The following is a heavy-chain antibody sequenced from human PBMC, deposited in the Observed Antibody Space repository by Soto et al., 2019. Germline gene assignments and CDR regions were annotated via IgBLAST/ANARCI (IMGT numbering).Heavy chain of an antibody. CDR2: IYYSGST. J-gene: IGHJ4*02. Sequence: PSETLSLTCTVSGGSISSSSYYWGWIRQPPGKGLEWIGSIYYSGSTYYNPSLKSRVTISVDTSKNQFSLKLSSVTAADTAVYYCASPLSGSYTDFDYWGQGTLVTVS. CDR1: GGSISSSSYY. V-gene: IGHV4-39*01. CDR3: ASPLSGSYTDFDY. D-gene: IGHD1-26*01.